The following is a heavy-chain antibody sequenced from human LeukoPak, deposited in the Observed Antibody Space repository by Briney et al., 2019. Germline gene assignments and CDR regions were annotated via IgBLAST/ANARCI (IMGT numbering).Heavy chain of an antibody. V-gene: IGHV1-8*01. D-gene: IGHD3-3*01. CDR3: ARVLLRSGCYKT. J-gene: IGHJ5*02. Sequence: ASVKVSCKASGYTFTSYDINWVRQATGQGLEWMGWMNPNSGNTGYAQKFQGRVTMTRNTSISTAYMELSSLRSEDTAVYYCARVLLRSGCYKTWGQGTLVTVSS. CDR1: GYTFTSYD. CDR2: MNPNSGNT.